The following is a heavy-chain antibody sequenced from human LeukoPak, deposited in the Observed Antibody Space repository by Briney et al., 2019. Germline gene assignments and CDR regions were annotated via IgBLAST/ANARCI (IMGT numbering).Heavy chain of an antibody. V-gene: IGHV5-51*01. D-gene: IGHD6-19*01. CDR2: IYPHDSES. CDR3: ATSRRSGWYFDY. CDR1: GYTFANYW. J-gene: IGHJ4*02. Sequence: GESLKISCKASGYTFANYWIGWVRQMPGKGLEWMGIIYPHDSESAYSPSFQGQVTISADKSTSTAYLQWSSLKAPDTAMYYCATSRRSGWYFDYWGQGTLVTVSS.